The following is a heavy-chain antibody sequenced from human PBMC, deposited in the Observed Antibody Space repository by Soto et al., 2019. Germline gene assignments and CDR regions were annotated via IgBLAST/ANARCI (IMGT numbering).Heavy chain of an antibody. J-gene: IGHJ4*02. Sequence: ASVKVSCKASGYTFTSYGISWVRQAPGQRLEWMGWINAGNGNTKYSQKFQGRVTITRDTSASTAYMELSSLRSEDTAVYYCARGDYYDSSGYYALLGYWGQGTLVTVSS. D-gene: IGHD3-22*01. CDR3: ARGDYYDSSGYYALLGY. V-gene: IGHV1-3*01. CDR1: GYTFTSYG. CDR2: INAGNGNT.